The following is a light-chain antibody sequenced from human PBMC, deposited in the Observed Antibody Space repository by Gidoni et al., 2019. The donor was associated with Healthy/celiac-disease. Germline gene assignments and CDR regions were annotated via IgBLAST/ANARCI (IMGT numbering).Light chain of an antibody. V-gene: IGKV1-33*01. CDR1: QDISNY. J-gene: IGKJ3*01. CDR3: QQYDNLLFT. Sequence: DIQMTPSPSSLSASVGDRVTITCQASQDISNYLNWYQQKPGKAPKLLIYDASNVETGVPSRFSGSGSGTDFTFTISSLQPEDIATYYCQQYDNLLFTFXPXTKVDIK. CDR2: DAS.